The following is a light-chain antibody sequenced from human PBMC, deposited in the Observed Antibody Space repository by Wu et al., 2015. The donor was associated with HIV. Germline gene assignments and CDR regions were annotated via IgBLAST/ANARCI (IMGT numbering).Light chain of an antibody. CDR1: QSVGSY. Sequence: EIVLTQSPATLSLSPGERATLSCRASQSVGSYLAWYQKKPGQAPRLLIYNASDRATGIPARFSGSGSGTDFTLTISSLEPEDFAVYYCQHRSDWPTFGQGTKVEIQ. CDR3: QHRSDWPT. CDR2: NAS. V-gene: IGKV3-11*01. J-gene: IGKJ1*01.